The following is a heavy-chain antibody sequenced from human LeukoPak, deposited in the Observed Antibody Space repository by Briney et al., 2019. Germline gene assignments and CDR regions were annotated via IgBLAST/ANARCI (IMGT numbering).Heavy chain of an antibody. D-gene: IGHD1-1*01. Sequence: SETLSLTCSVSGGFSGSSYYWGWVRQSPGERLEWIGSIYFSGTTSYNPSLESRVTISVDTSKNQFSLKLSSVTAADTAVYYCARSLDPWFDPWGQGTLVTVFS. CDR3: ARSLDPWFDP. V-gene: IGHV4-39*07. J-gene: IGHJ5*02. CDR2: IYFSGTT. CDR1: GGFSGSSYY.